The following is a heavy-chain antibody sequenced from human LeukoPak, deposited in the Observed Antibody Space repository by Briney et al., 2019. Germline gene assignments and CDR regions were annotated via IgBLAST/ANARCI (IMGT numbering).Heavy chain of an antibody. J-gene: IGHJ4*02. CDR3: ARLPYYYGSGSYGGIDY. V-gene: IGHV4-39*01. CDR1: GGSITSSSYY. CDR2: IYYSGTT. D-gene: IGHD3-10*01. Sequence: SETLSLTCIVSGGSITSSSYYGGWNRQPPGKALVWIGSIYYSGTTYYNPSLKSRVTISVDTSKTQLSLQLSSVTAADTAVYYCARLPYYYGSGSYGGIDYWGQGTLVTVSS.